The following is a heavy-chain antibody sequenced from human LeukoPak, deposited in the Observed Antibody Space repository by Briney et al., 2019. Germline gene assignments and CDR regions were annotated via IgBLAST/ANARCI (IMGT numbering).Heavy chain of an antibody. V-gene: IGHV4-59*08. J-gene: IGHJ4*02. CDR2: IYYSGNT. D-gene: IGHD6-19*01. Sequence: SETLSLTCTVSGGSINGYYCSWIRQPPGRGLEWIGYIYYSGNTNYSPSLKSRVTISVDASRNQFSLRLSSVTAADTAVYFCARHGIGAVPAEYVDYWGQGTLVTVSS. CDR3: ARHGIGAVPAEYVDY. CDR1: GGSINGYY.